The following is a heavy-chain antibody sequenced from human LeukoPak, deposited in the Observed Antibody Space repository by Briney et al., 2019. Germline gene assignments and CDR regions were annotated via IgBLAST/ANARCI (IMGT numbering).Heavy chain of an antibody. Sequence: GASVKVSFYASEYTFTGYYMHCVRQAPGQGLEWMGWINPNSGGTNYVQKFQGRVTMTRDTSISTAYMELSRLRSDDTAVYYCARDPNYYDSSGPLGKIWGQGTMVTVSS. CDR1: EYTFTGYY. D-gene: IGHD3-22*01. V-gene: IGHV1-2*02. J-gene: IGHJ3*02. CDR3: ARDPNYYDSSGPLGKI. CDR2: INPNSGGT.